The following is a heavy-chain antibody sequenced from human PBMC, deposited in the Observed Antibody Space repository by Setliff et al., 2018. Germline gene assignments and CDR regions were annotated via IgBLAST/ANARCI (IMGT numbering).Heavy chain of an antibody. D-gene: IGHD3-10*01. CDR1: GFIFSDYY. Sequence: SLKISCAASGFIFSDYYMSWIRQAPGKGLECISYITSSGNTIYYADSVKGRFTISRDSAKNALYLQMNSLRAEDTAVYYCAREGKEGFGELPDYYYYYMDVWG. CDR3: AREGKEGFGELPDYYYYYMDV. J-gene: IGHJ6*03. CDR2: ITSSGNTI. V-gene: IGHV3-11*04.